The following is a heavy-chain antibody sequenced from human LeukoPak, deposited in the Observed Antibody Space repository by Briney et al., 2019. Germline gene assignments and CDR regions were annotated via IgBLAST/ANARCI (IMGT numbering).Heavy chain of an antibody. CDR3: ARGACSGGSCQLDY. V-gene: IGHV4-30-4*01. CDR2: IYYSGST. D-gene: IGHD2-15*01. Sequence: SQTLSLTCTVSGGSISSGDYYWSWTRQPPGKGLEWIGYIYYSGSTYYNPSLKSRVTISVDTSKNQFSLKLSSVTAADTAVYYCARGACSGGSCQLDYWGQGTLVTVSS. CDR1: GGSISSGDYY. J-gene: IGHJ4*02.